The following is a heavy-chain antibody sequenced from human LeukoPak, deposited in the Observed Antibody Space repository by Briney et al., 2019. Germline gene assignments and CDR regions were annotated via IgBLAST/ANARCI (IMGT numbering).Heavy chain of an antibody. CDR2: IRSKTNSYAT. V-gene: IGHV3-73*01. CDR1: GFTFSGSA. J-gene: IGHJ4*02. CDR3: TRYNVGFES. Sequence: GGSLRLSCAASGFTFSGSAMHWVRQASGKGLEWVGRIRSKTNSYATSYAASGKGRFALSRDDSKNTAYLQMNSLKTEDTAVYYCTRYNVGFESWGQGTLVTVSS. D-gene: IGHD1-1*01.